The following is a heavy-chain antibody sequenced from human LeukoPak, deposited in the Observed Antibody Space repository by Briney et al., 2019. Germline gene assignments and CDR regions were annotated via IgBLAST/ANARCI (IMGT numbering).Heavy chain of an antibody. CDR2: IDWDDDK. Sequence: TLSLTCAVYGGSFSGYYWSWIRQPPGKALEWLARIDWDDDKYYSTSLKTRLTISKDTSKNQVVLTMTNMDPVDTATYYCARMDSSTSCYNFDYWGQGTLVTVSS. V-gene: IGHV2-70*11. J-gene: IGHJ4*02. D-gene: IGHD2-2*02. CDR1: GGSFSGYY. CDR3: ARMDSSTSCYNFDY.